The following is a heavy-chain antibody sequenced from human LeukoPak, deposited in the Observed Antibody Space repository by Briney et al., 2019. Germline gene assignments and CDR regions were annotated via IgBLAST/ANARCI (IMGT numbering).Heavy chain of an antibody. Sequence: SVRVSCKASGDTFSSYAISWVRQAPGQGLEWMGRIIPIFGTANYAQKFQGRVTITTDESTSTAYMELSSLRSEDTAVYYCARGRVYYYDSSGYYVYFQHWGQGTLVTVSS. CDR1: GDTFSSYA. D-gene: IGHD3-22*01. CDR3: ARGRVYYYDSSGYYVYFQH. V-gene: IGHV1-69*05. CDR2: IIPIFGTA. J-gene: IGHJ1*01.